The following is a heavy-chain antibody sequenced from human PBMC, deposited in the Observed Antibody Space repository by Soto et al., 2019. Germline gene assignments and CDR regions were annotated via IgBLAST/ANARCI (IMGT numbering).Heavy chain of an antibody. V-gene: IGHV1-3*01. J-gene: IGHJ4*02. CDR2: INAGNGNT. CDR1: GYTFTSYA. CDR3: ARVLGGGPDS. D-gene: IGHD3-16*01. Sequence: GASVKVSCKASGYTFTSYAMHLGRQAPGQKPEWMGWINAGNGNTKNSQKFQGRVTITRDTSASTAYMELSSLRTEDTAVYYCARVLGGGPDSWGQETLVTVPS.